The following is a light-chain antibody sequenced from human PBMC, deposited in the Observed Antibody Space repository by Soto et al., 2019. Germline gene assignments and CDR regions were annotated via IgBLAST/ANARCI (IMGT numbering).Light chain of an antibody. V-gene: IGKV1-5*03. Sequence: DIQMTQSPSTLSASIGDRVTITCRASQSISTWLAWYQQKPGKAPKLLIFKASSLQSGVPSRFSGTESGTEFILTINSLQPDDFATYYCQQYNTYSWTFGQGTKVDIK. CDR2: KAS. CDR1: QSISTW. CDR3: QQYNTYSWT. J-gene: IGKJ1*01.